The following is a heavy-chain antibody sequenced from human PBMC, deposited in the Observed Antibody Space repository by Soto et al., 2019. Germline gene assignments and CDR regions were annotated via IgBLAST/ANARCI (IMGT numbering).Heavy chain of an antibody. CDR3: ARRYFDWLDY. J-gene: IGHJ4*02. CDR2: ISHSGST. CDR1: GSSISSGYS. D-gene: IGHD3-9*01. Sequence: SETLSLTCAVSGSSISSGYSWGWIRKPLGKGLEWIVSISHSGSTYYSPSLKSRVTISVDTSKNQFSLKLSSVTAADTAVYYCARRYFDWLDYWGQGTMVTVSS. V-gene: IGHV4-38-2*01.